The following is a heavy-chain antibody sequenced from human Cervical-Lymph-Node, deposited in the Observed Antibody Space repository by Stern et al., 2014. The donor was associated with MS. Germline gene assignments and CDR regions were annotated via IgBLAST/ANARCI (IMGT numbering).Heavy chain of an antibody. J-gene: IGHJ4*02. D-gene: IGHD3-22*01. CDR1: GYTFTAFF. CDR3: AREATRIVVGIDD. Sequence: QVKLGQSGTKMQKPGASVKVSCKASGYTFTAFFIHWVRQVPGQGLEWMGGIIPNSAETTYAQNFQDRVTLTRDTSTGTDYLELSGLTSADTAVYYCAREATRIVVGIDDWGQGTQVTVSS. CDR2: IIPNSAET. V-gene: IGHV1-2*02.